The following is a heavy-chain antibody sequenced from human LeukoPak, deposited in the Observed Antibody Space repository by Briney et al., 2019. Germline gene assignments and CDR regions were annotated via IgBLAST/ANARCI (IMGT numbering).Heavy chain of an antibody. CDR3: ARDRDYDILTGQDAFDI. V-gene: IGHV1-69*13. J-gene: IGHJ3*02. Sequence: SVKVSCKASGGTFSNYPISWVRQTPGQGLEWMGGIIPIFDTGNYAQKFQGRVTITADQSTSTAYMELSSLRSEDTAVYYCARDRDYDILTGQDAFDIWGQGTMVTVSS. D-gene: IGHD3-9*01. CDR1: GGTFSNYP. CDR2: IIPIFDTG.